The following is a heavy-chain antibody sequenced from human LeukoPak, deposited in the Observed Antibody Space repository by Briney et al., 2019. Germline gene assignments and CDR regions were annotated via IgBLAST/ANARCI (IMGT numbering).Heavy chain of an antibody. Sequence: SETLFLTCSVSGGSMSYFYWSWIRQPPGKELEWIGYIYYSGSTNYNPSLKSRVTISVDTSKNQFSLKLNSVTAADTAVYYCARRSIAAGGTISDWYFDLWGRGTLVTVSS. D-gene: IGHD6-13*01. J-gene: IGHJ2*01. CDR3: ARRSIAAGGTISDWYFDL. CDR1: GGSMSYFY. V-gene: IGHV4-59*08. CDR2: IYYSGST.